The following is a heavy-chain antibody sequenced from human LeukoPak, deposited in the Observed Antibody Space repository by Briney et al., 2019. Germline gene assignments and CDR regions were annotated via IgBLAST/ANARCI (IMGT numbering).Heavy chain of an antibody. V-gene: IGHV3-48*01. Sequence: GWSLTLSCPASGFTFSSYSMNWVRQAPGRGLEGVSYISSSSSTIYYADAVKGRFTISRDNAKNSVYLQMNSLRVEDTAVYYCARPDRGGSYGHFDYWGQGTMLTVSS. J-gene: IGHJ4*02. D-gene: IGHD3-16*01. CDR1: GFTFSSYS. CDR2: ISSSSSTI. CDR3: ARPDRGGSYGHFDY.